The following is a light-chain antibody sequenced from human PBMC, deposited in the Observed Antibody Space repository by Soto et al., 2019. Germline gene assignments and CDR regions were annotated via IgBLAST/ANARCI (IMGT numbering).Light chain of an antibody. CDR2: SNN. Sequence: LTQPPAASESPGQRVTISCSGSSSNVGSNAVNWYQQLPGTAPTLLIYSNNERLSGVPDRFSGSKSGTSASLAISGLQSEDEADYYCASWDDSLNGYVFGTGTKVTV. J-gene: IGLJ1*01. CDR1: SSNVGSNA. CDR3: ASWDDSLNGYV. V-gene: IGLV1-44*01.